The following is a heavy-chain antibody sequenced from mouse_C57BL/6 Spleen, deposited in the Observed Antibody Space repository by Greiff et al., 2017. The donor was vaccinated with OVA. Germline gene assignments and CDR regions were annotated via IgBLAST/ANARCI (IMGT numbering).Heavy chain of an antibody. J-gene: IGHJ2*01. CDR1: GYSFTGYY. Sequence: EVQLQQSGPELVKPGASVKISCKASGYSFTGYYMNWVKQSPEKSLEWIGEINPSTGGTTYNQKFKAKATLTVDKSSSTAYMQLKSLTSEDSAVXYCVQGGINYFDYWGQGTTLTVSS. V-gene: IGHV1-42*01. CDR3: VQGGINYFDY. CDR2: INPSTGGT.